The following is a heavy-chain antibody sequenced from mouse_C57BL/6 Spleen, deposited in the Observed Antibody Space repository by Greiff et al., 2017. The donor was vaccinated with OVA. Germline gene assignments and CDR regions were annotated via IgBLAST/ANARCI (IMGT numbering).Heavy chain of an antibody. Sequence: VQLQQSGPGLVQPSQSLSITCTVSGFSLTSYGVHWVRQSPGKGLEWLGVIWRGGSTDYNAAFISRLSISKDNSKIQVFFKMNSLQADDTAIYYCARNRDYFDYWGQGTTLTVSS. D-gene: IGHD3-1*01. V-gene: IGHV2-2*01. CDR1: GFSLTSYG. CDR2: IWRGGST. J-gene: IGHJ2*01. CDR3: ARNRDYFDY.